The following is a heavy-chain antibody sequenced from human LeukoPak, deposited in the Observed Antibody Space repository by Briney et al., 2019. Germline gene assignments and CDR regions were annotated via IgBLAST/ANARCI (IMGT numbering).Heavy chain of an antibody. CDR1: GFTFSSYS. CDR3: ARDRCSSTSCSFDY. J-gene: IGHJ4*02. D-gene: IGHD2-2*01. V-gene: IGHV3-21*01. Sequence: GGSLRLSCAASGFTFSSYSMNWVRQAPGRGLEWVSSISSSSSYIYYADSVKGRFTISRDNAKNSLYLQMNSLRAEDTAVYYCARDRCSSTSCSFDYWGQGTLVTVSS. CDR2: ISSSSSYI.